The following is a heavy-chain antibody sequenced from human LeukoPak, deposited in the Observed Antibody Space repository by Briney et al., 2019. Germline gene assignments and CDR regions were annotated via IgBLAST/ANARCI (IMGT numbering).Heavy chain of an antibody. V-gene: IGHV3-23*01. CDR2: ISSSGGST. CDR1: GFTFSSYA. Sequence: GGSLRLSCAASGFTFSSYAMSWVRQAPGKGLEWVSAISSSGGSTYFADSVKGRFTFSRDNSKNTLYLQMNSLRAEDTAVYYCVKQRTQYFGHWGQGTLVTVSS. D-gene: IGHD6-25*01. CDR3: VKQRTQYFGH. J-gene: IGHJ1*01.